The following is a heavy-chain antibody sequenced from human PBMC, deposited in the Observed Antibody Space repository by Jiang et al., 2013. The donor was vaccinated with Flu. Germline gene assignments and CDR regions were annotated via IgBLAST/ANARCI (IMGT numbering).Heavy chain of an antibody. V-gene: IGHV5-51*01. CDR3: ARLGDFWSGYYPFYFDY. D-gene: IGHD3-3*01. Sequence: PGKGLEWMGIIYPGDSDTRYSPSFQGQVTISADKSISTAYLQWSSLKASDTAMYYCARLGDFWSGYYPFYFDYWGQGTLVTVSS. J-gene: IGHJ4*02. CDR2: IYPGDSDT.